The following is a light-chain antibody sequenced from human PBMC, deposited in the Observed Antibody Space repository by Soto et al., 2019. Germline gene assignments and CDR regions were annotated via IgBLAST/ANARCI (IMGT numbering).Light chain of an antibody. CDR1: QSVSSSY. CDR2: GAS. V-gene: IGKV3-20*01. CDR3: QQYGSSLWT. J-gene: IGKJ1*01. Sequence: EIVLTQSPGTLSLSPGERATLSCRASQSVSSSYLAWYQRKPGQPPRLLIYGASGRATGIPDRFSGSGSGTDFTLTISRLEPEDFAVYYCQQYGSSLWTFGQGTKVDIK.